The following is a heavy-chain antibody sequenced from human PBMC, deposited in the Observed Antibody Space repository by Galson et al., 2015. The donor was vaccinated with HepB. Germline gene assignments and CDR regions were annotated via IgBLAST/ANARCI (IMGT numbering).Heavy chain of an antibody. D-gene: IGHD2-21*02. CDR1: GFTFNSYR. CDR2: IKLDGSEK. J-gene: IGHJ3*02. Sequence: SLRLSCAASGFTFNSYRMSWVRQAPGKGLEWVANIKLDGSEKYYADSVKGRFTISRDNAKNSLYLQMKSLRAEDTAVYYCARDPLPDSFDIWGQGTMVTVSS. V-gene: IGHV3-7*01. CDR3: ARDPLPDSFDI.